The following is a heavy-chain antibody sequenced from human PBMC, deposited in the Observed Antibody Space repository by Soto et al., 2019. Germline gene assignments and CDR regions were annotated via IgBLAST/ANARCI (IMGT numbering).Heavy chain of an antibody. CDR1: AYSLTTYW. Sequence: CRSMSCHVAAYSLTTYWIGCDLQMPEKGLEWMGIIYPSDAETRYSPTFQGQITITIDKSISTAYLQWSSLRAADTAMYYCARGPTEMSTIPRYFDYWGQGTLVTVSS. D-gene: IGHD1-1*01. J-gene: IGHJ4*02. V-gene: IGHV5-51*01. CDR3: ARGPTEMSTIPRYFDY. CDR2: IYPSDAET.